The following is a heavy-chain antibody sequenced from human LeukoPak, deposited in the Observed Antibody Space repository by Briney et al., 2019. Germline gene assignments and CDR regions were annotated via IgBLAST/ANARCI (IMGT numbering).Heavy chain of an antibody. CDR2: ISGSGGST. CDR3: ATRSNVLLWFGELLYDY. J-gene: IGHJ4*02. Sequence: TGGSLRLSCAASGFTFSSYAMGWVRQAPGKGLEWVSAISGSGGSTYYADSVKGRFTISRDNSKNTLYLQMNSLRAEDTAVYYCATRSNVLLWFGELLYDYWGQGTLVTVS. CDR1: GFTFSSYA. D-gene: IGHD3-10*01. V-gene: IGHV3-23*01.